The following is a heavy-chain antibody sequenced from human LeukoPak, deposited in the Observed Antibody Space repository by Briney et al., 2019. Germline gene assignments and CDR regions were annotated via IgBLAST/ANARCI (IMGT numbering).Heavy chain of an antibody. CDR2: IYTSGST. J-gene: IGHJ6*03. CDR3: ARVSFGSGYYNYMDV. Sequence: PSQTLSLTCTVSGGSISSGTYYWSWIRQPAGKGLEWIGHIYTSGSTKYNPSLKSRVTISVDTSKNQFSLKLSSVTAADTAVYYCARVSFGSGYYNYMDVWGKGTTVTVSS. D-gene: IGHD3-10*01. CDR1: GGSISSGTYY. V-gene: IGHV4-61*09.